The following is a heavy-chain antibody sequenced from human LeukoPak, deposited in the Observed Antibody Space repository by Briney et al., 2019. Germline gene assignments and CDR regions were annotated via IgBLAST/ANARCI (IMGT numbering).Heavy chain of an antibody. J-gene: IGHJ4*02. CDR3: TKGTIWLPFDY. D-gene: IGHD5-18*01. V-gene: IGHV3-23*01. CDR1: GFTFSSDA. Sequence: GGSLRLSCAASGFTFSSDAMNWVRQAPGKGLEWVSAISTSGGHTYFADSVKGRFTISRDNSKNTLYLQMNSLRAEDTAVYYCTKGTIWLPFDYWGQGTLVTVSS. CDR2: ISTSGGHT.